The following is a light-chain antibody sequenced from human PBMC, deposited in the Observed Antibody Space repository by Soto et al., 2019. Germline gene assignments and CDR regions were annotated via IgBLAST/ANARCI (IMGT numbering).Light chain of an antibody. J-gene: IGKJ1*01. Sequence: IQMTQSPSTLSASIGDRVTITCRASENINKWLAWYQQRPGTVPKLLIYAASNLQSGVPSRFRGSRSGTEFTLTVSSLQPEDFATYYCLQDHDDSWTFGQGTKV. CDR2: AAS. V-gene: IGKV1-6*01. CDR3: LQDHDDSWT. CDR1: ENINKW.